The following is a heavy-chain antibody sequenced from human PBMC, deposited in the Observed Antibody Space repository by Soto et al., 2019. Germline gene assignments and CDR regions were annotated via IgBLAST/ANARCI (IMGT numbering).Heavy chain of an antibody. CDR3: AKDSGDSSSWYYSVAGSYYYGMDV. CDR2: ISYDGSNK. V-gene: IGHV3-30*18. J-gene: IGHJ6*02. Sequence: LRLSCAASGFTFSSYGMHWVRQAPGKGLEWVAVISYDGSNKYYADSVKGRFTISRDNSKNTLYLQMNSLRAEDTAVYYCAKDSGDSSSWYYSVAGSYYYGMDVWGQGTTVTVSS. CDR1: GFTFSSYG. D-gene: IGHD6-13*01.